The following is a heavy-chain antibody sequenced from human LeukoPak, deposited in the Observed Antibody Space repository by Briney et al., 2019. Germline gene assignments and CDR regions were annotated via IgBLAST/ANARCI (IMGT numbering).Heavy chain of an antibody. CDR2: INPNSGGT. Sequence: EASVKVSCKASGYTFTGYYMHWVRQAPGQGLEWMGWINPNSGGTNYAQKFQGRVTMTRDTSISTAYMELSRLRSDDTAVYYCARDRGTRAPSDHWGQGTLVTVSS. V-gene: IGHV1-2*02. J-gene: IGHJ4*02. D-gene: IGHD3/OR15-3a*01. CDR1: GYTFTGYY. CDR3: ARDRGTRAPSDH.